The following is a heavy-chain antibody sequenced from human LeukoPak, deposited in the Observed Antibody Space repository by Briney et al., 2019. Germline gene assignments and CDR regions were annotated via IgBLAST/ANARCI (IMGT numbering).Heavy chain of an antibody. V-gene: IGHV4-34*01. CDR2: INHSGST. D-gene: IGHD1-7*01. Sequence: SETLSLTCAVYGGSFSGYYWSWIRQPPGKGLEWIGEINHSGSTSYNPSLKSRVTISVDTSKNQFSLKLSSVTAADTAVYYCARGGSPITGTEWRSSYAFDIWGQGTMVTVSS. CDR1: GGSFSGYY. CDR3: ARGGSPITGTEWRSSYAFDI. J-gene: IGHJ3*02.